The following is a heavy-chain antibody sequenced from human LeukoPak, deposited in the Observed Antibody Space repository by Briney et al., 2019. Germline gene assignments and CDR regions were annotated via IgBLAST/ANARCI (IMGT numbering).Heavy chain of an antibody. CDR3: ARPIPYGDYAYGDAFDI. D-gene: IGHD4-17*01. CDR2: INSDGSST. V-gene: IGHV3-74*01. Sequence: PGGSLRLSCAASGFTFSSYWMHWVRQAPGKGLVWVSRINSDGSSTSYADSVKGRFTISRDNAKNTLYLQMDSLRAEDTAVYYCARPIPYGDYAYGDAFDIWGQGTMVTVSS. J-gene: IGHJ3*02. CDR1: GFTFSSYW.